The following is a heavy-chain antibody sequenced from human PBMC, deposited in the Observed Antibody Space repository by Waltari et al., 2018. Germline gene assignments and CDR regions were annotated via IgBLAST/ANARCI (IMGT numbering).Heavy chain of an antibody. V-gene: IGHV1-69*01. CDR2: IIPIFGTA. CDR3: ARDFGPGYYYYYGMDV. Sequence: QVQLVQSGAEVKKPGSSVKVSCKASRGTFSSYAISWVRQAPGQGLEWMGGIIPIFGTANYAQKFQGRVTITADESTSTAYMELSSLRSEDTAVYYCARDFGPGYYYYYGMDVWGQGTTVTVSS. CDR1: RGTFSSYA. D-gene: IGHD3-16*01. J-gene: IGHJ6*02.